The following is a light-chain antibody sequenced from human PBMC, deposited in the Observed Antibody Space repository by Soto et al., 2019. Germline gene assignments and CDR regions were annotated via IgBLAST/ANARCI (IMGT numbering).Light chain of an antibody. Sequence: QSALTQPASVSGSPGQSITISCTGTSSDVGGSNYVSWYQQHPGKAPKLMIYDVSNRPSGVSNHFSGSKSGNTASLTISGLQAEDEAEYYCSSYTSSNTLFVFGTGTKLTVL. CDR3: SSYTSSNTLFV. CDR1: SSDVGGSNY. V-gene: IGLV2-14*01. J-gene: IGLJ1*01. CDR2: DVS.